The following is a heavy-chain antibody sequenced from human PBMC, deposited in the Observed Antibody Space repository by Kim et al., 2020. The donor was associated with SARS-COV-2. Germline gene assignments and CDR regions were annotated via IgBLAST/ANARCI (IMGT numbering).Heavy chain of an antibody. D-gene: IGHD1-26*01. CDR2: IIPIFGTA. Sequence: SVKVSCKASGCTFSSYAISWVRQAPGQGLEWMGGIIPIFGTANYAQKFQGRVTITADESTSTAYMELSSLRSEDTAVYYCARGWVPGGSGSYLGGNWFDPWGQGTLVTVSS. V-gene: IGHV1-69*13. CDR3: ARGWVPGGSGSYLGGNWFDP. CDR1: GCTFSSYA. J-gene: IGHJ5*02.